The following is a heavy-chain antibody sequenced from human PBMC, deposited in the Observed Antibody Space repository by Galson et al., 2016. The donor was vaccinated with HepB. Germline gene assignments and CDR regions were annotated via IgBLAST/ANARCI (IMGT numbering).Heavy chain of an antibody. CDR2: INPDSGGT. CDR3: ARVSGVREWGCFDY. J-gene: IGHJ4*02. V-gene: IGHV1-2*02. Sequence: SVKVSCKASGYSFTGYYMHWVRQAPGQGLEWMGWINPDSGGTNFAQKFQDRVTMTRDTSITTAYMELNSLRSDDTAVYYCARVSGVREWGCFDYWGQGTLVTVSS. D-gene: IGHD1-26*01. CDR1: GYSFTGYY.